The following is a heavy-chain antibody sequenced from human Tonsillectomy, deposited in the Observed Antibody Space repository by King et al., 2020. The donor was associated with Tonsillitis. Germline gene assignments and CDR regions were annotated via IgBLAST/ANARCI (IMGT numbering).Heavy chain of an antibody. CDR1: GGSISSGSYY. CDR2: IYTSGGT. CDR3: AGDSGGFFDY. J-gene: IGHJ4*02. Sequence: QLQESGPGLVKPSQTLSLTCTVSGGSISSGSYYWGWIRQPAGKGLEWIGGIYTSGGTNYNPSLTSRVTMSVDTSKKQISLKLSSVTAADTAGYYCAGDSGGFFDYWGQGTLVTVSS. V-gene: IGHV4-61*02. D-gene: IGHD2-15*01.